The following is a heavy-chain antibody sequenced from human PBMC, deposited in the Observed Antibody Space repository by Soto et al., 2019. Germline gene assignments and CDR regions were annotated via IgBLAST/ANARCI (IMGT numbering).Heavy chain of an antibody. J-gene: IGHJ4*02. V-gene: IGHV3-11*01. D-gene: IGHD3-16*02. CDR1: GFTFSDYY. Sequence: QVQLVESGGGLVKPGGSLRLSCAASGFTFSDYYMSWIRQAPGKGLEWVSYISSSGSTIYYADSMKGRFTISRDNAXXSXXLQMNSLRAEDTAVYYCARGPYNYVWGSDPPHFDYWGQGTLVTVSS. CDR2: ISSSGSTI. CDR3: ARGPYNYVWGSDPPHFDY.